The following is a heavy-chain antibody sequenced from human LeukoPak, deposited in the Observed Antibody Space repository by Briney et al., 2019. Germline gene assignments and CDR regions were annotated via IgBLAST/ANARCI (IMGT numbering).Heavy chain of an antibody. CDR3: ARVGGSGWYGFIDY. CDR2: VSYNESQK. CDR1: GFTFSKFA. J-gene: IGHJ4*02. V-gene: IGHV3-30*01. D-gene: IGHD6-19*01. Sequence: PGGSLRLSCTASGFTFSKFAMHWVRQAPGKGLEWVAVVSYNESQKYYADSVSVKGRFTISRDTSKNTVHLEVNSLRTEDTAVYFCARVGGSGWYGFIDYWGKGTLVTVSS.